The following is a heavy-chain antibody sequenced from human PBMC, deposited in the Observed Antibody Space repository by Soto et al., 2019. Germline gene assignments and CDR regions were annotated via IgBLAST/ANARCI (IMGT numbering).Heavy chain of an antibody. J-gene: IGHJ4*02. V-gene: IGHV2-5*01. CDR1: GFSLTTSGVG. CDR3: VHRASNEATITY. CDR2: IYWNDDK. Sequence: QITLKESGPTLVKPTQTLTLTCTFSGFSLTTSGVGVGWIRQPPGKALEWLAIIYWNDDKRYSTSLKSRLTISRETSKKQVVLTMTNMDPVDTATYHCVHRASNEATITYWGQGTLVTVSS. D-gene: IGHD5-12*01.